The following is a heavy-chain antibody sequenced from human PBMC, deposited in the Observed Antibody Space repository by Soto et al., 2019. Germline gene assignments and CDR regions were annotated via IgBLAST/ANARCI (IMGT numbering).Heavy chain of an antibody. D-gene: IGHD3-22*01. CDR1: GGSIRSYY. V-gene: IGHV4-59*01. J-gene: IGHJ4*02. CDR3: ASSTPYYYDSSGYPNPGFDY. CDR2: IYHSGST. Sequence: SETLSLTCTVSGGSIRSYYWSWIRQPPGKGLEWIGYIYHSGSTNYNPSLESRVTISVDTSKNQFSLKLISVTAADTALYYCASSTPYYYDSSGYPNPGFDYWGQGTLVTVAS.